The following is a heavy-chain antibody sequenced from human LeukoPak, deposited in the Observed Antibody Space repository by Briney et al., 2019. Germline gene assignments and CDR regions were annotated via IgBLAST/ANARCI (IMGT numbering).Heavy chain of an antibody. D-gene: IGHD3-3*01. V-gene: IGHV4-59*01. Sequence: SETLSLTCTVSGGSISSYYWSWIRQPPGKGLEWIGYIYYSGSTNYNPSLKSRVTISVDTSKNQFSLKLSSVTAADTAVYYCARAEFWSGYYKAFDIWGQGTMVTVSS. CDR1: GGSISSYY. J-gene: IGHJ3*02. CDR3: ARAEFWSGYYKAFDI. CDR2: IYYSGST.